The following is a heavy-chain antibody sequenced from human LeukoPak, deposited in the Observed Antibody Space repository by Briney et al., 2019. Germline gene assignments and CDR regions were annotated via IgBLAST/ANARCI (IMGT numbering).Heavy chain of an antibody. CDR1: GGSISSGGYY. D-gene: IGHD6-19*01. V-gene: IGHV3-11*01. CDR2: ISPGGYTM. Sequence: LSLTCTVSGGSISSGGYYWSWIRQAPGEGPEWVAYISPGGYTMHFADSVRGRFTISRDNGKKSVYLQMNSLTAEDTAVYYCAGGLDIAVAGPGGYFDYWGQGTLVTVSS. CDR3: AGGLDIAVAGPGGYFDY. J-gene: IGHJ4*02.